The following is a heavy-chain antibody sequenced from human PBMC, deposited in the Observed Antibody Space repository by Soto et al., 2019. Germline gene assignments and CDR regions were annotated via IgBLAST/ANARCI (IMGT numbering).Heavy chain of an antibody. CDR3: ARAGGTTVTGLWHFDS. D-gene: IGHD4-17*01. Sequence: GGSLRLSCEASGFTFNTYSMHWVRQPPGKGLEWLAAIWYDGTQKYYAGSVKGRFIISRDNSKKTLYLEMNSLRAEDTAVYYCARAGGTTVTGLWHFDSWGQGTLVTVSS. J-gene: IGHJ4*02. CDR2: IWYDGTQK. V-gene: IGHV3-33*01. CDR1: GFTFNTYS.